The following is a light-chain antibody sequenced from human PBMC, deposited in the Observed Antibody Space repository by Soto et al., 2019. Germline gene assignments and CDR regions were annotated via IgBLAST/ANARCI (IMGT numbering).Light chain of an antibody. J-gene: IGKJ4*01. V-gene: IGKV3-11*01. CDR3: QQRSNWPLT. CDR1: QSISSY. Sequence: EIALTQSPATLSLSPGERATLSCRASQSISSYLGWYQQKPGQPPRLLIYDASNRATGTPARFSGSGSGTDFTLTISTLEPEDFAVYYCQQRSNWPLTFGGETKVEMK. CDR2: DAS.